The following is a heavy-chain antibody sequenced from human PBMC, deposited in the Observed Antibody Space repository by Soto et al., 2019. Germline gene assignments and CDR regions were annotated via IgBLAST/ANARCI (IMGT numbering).Heavy chain of an antibody. CDR1: GYTFTSYG. Sequence: ASVKVSCKASGYTFTSYGISWVRQAPGQGLEWMGWISAYNGNTNYAQKLQGRVTMTTDTSTSTAYMELRSLRSDDTVVYYWAVCDDSWSSFDYWGQGTLVTVSS. V-gene: IGHV1-18*01. CDR3: AVCDDSWSSFDY. CDR2: ISAYNGNT. J-gene: IGHJ4*02. D-gene: IGHD1-26*01.